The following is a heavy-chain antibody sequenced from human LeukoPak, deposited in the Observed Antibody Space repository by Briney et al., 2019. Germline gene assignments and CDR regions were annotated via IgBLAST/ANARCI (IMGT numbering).Heavy chain of an antibody. CDR3: ARVSYDSSGYYSHYYYYYMDV. D-gene: IGHD3-22*01. J-gene: IGHJ6*03. Sequence: SETLSVICTVSGGSISSSSYYWGWIRQPPGKGLEWIGSIYYSGSTYYNPSLKSRVTVSVDTSKNQFSLKLSSVTAADTAVYYCARVSYDSSGYYSHYYYYYMDVWGKGTTVTVSS. V-gene: IGHV4-39*01. CDR1: GGSISSSSYY. CDR2: IYYSGST.